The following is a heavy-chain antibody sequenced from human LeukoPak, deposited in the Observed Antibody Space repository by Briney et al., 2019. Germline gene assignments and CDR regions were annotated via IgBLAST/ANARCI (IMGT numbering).Heavy chain of an antibody. CDR1: GFTFSKYA. J-gene: IGHJ3*02. CDR2: IWKDGSDE. Sequence: PGGSLRLSCAASGFTFSKYAMHWVRQTPGKGLEWVAAIWKDGSDENYADSVKGRFTISSDNSKNTLYLQMNSLRVEDRVVYYCTFEIGRSQGAFDIWGQGTMIPVSS. D-gene: IGHD1-26*01. CDR3: TFEIGRSQGAFDI. V-gene: IGHV3-33*01.